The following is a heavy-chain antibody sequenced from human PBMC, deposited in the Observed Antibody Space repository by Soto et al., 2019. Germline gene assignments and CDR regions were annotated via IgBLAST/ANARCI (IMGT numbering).Heavy chain of an antibody. CDR2: ISSSSSTI. CDR3: AKHPRPFWSGYYAGYFDY. Sequence: GGSLRLSCAASGFTFSSYSMNWVRQAPGKGLEWVSYISSSSSTIYYADSVKGRFTISRDNAKNSLYLQMNSLRDEDTAVYYCAKHPRPFWSGYYAGYFDYWGQGTLVTVSS. V-gene: IGHV3-48*02. CDR1: GFTFSSYS. J-gene: IGHJ4*02. D-gene: IGHD3-3*01.